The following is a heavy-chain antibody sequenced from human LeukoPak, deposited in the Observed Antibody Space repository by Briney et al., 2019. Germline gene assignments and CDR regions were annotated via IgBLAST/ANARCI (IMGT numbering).Heavy chain of an antibody. V-gene: IGHV3-74*01. J-gene: IGHJ4*02. CDR3: AKDPGLSSYFDY. CDR1: GFTFSSYW. CDR2: INSDGSST. Sequence: PGGSLRLSCAASGFTFSSYWMHWVRQAPGKGLVWVSRINSDGSSTSYADSVKGRFTISRDNAKNTLYLQMNSLRAEDTAVYYCAKDPGLSSYFDYWGQGTLVTVSS.